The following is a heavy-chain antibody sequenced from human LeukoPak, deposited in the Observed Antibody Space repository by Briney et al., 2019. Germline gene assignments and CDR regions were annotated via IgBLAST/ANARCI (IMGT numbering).Heavy chain of an antibody. D-gene: IGHD5-12*01. V-gene: IGHV4-34*01. Sequence: SETLSLTCAVYGESFSDYYWSWIRQPPGKGLEWIGEINHSGSTYYNPSLKSRVTISLDTSKNQFSLKLSSVTAADTAVYYCARKDPGYSGYSDFDYWGQGTLVTVSS. CDR2: INHSGST. J-gene: IGHJ4*02. CDR1: GESFSDYY. CDR3: ARKDPGYSGYSDFDY.